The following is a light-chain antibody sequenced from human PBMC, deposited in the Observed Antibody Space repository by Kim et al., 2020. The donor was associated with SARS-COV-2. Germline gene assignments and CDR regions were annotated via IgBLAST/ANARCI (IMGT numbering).Light chain of an antibody. CDR2: TNN. V-gene: IGLV1-44*01. CDR1: NSNIGSNS. J-gene: IGLJ2*01. Sequence: GQRVTIPCSGSNSNIGSNSVNWFQQFPGAAPKLLIYTNNQRPSGVPDRFSGSKFGTSASLAISGLQSEDEADYYCAAWDDSLSGPLFGGGTQLTVL. CDR3: AAWDDSLSGPL.